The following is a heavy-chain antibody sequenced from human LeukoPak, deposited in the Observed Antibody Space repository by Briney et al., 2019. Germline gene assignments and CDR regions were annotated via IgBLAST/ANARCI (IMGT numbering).Heavy chain of an antibody. J-gene: IGHJ4*02. CDR2: IWYDGSNK. V-gene: IGHV3-33*01. CDR3: ARIAYSSSLPSHDY. Sequence: GGSLRLSCAASGFTFSSYGMHWVRQAPGKGLEWVAVIWYDGSNKYYADSVKGRFTISRDNAKNSLYLQMNSLRDEDTAVYYCARIAYSSSLPSHDYWGQGTLVTVSS. CDR1: GFTFSSYG. D-gene: IGHD6-6*01.